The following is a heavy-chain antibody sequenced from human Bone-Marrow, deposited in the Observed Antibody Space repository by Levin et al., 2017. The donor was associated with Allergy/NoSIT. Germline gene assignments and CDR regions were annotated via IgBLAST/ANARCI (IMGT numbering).Heavy chain of an antibody. Sequence: SETLSLTCTVSGGSISSSSYYWGWIRQSPGKGLEWIGTIYYSGSTYYNPSLKSRVTISVDTSKKQFSLRLSSVTAADTAVYYCAKGAKGSGYYSLYYFDYWGQGILVTVSS. CDR1: GGSISSSSYY. D-gene: IGHD3-22*01. CDR2: IYYSGST. V-gene: IGHV4-39*01. J-gene: IGHJ4*02. CDR3: AKGAKGSGYYSLYYFDY.